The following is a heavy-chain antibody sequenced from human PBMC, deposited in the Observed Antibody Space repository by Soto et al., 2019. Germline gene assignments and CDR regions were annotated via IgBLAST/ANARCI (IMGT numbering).Heavy chain of an antibody. V-gene: IGHV1-2*04. J-gene: IGHJ6*02. D-gene: IGHD6-6*01. CDR1: GYTFTGYY. Sequence: ASVKVSCKASGYTFTGYYIHWVRQAPGQGHKWIGWINPNSGGTNYAQKFRGWVTMTRDTSISTANMELSRLRSDDTAVYYCARELRIAARPGKNYYYYGMDVWGQGTTVTVSS. CDR3: ARELRIAARPGKNYYYYGMDV. CDR2: INPNSGGT.